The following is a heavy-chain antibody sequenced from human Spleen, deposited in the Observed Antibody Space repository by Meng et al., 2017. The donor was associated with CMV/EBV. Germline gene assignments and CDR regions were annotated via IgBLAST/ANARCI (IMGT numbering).Heavy chain of an antibody. CDR3: ARVGRYGSGTYYPYAMDV. D-gene: IGHD3-10*01. J-gene: IGHJ6*02. Sequence: ALVKVSCKASGYTFMNYGVSWVRQAPGQGLEWMGWISGYNGNTQSAQRFQGRVTMTTDTSTSTAYMELRSLRSDDTAVYYCARVGRYGSGTYYPYAMDVWGQGTTVTVSS. CDR2: ISGYNGNT. CDR1: GYTFMNYG. V-gene: IGHV1-18*01.